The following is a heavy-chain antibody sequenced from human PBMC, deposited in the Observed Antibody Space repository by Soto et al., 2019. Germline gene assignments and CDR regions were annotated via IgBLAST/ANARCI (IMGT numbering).Heavy chain of an antibody. CDR3: ARVWGYFDWSLTDQFDY. CDR1: GYTFTSYG. Sequence: ASVKVSCKASGYTFTSYGISWVRQAPGQGLEWMGWISAYNGNTNYAQKLQGRVTMTTDTSTSTAYMELRSLRSDDTAVYYCARVWGYFDWSLTDQFDYWGQGTLVTVSS. V-gene: IGHV1-18*01. D-gene: IGHD3-9*01. J-gene: IGHJ4*02. CDR2: ISAYNGNT.